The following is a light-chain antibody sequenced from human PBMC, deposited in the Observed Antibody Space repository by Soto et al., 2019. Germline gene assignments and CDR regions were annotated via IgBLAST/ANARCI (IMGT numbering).Light chain of an antibody. J-gene: IGKJ5*01. Sequence: DVGMTQSPLSLPVALGQPASISCRSHQSLVHSDGIAYFSWFQQRPGRSPRCLIYKVSNRDSGVPARFSGSGSGTDFALKISRVEAEDVGVYYCMQGTHWPITFGQGTRLEIK. CDR2: KVS. CDR3: MQGTHWPIT. V-gene: IGKV2-30*02. CDR1: QSLVHSDGIAY.